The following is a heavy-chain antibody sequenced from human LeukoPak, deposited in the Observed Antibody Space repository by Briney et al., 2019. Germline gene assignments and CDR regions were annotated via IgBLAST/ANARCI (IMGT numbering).Heavy chain of an antibody. V-gene: IGHV5-10-1*01. Sequence: GESLKISCKGSGYRFTSYWISWVRQMPGKGLEWMGRIDPSDSYTNYSPSFQGHVTISADKSISTAYLQWSSLKASDTAMYYCARRGPSQSTSEYYFDYWGQGTLVTVSS. CDR3: ARRGPSQSTSEYYFDY. CDR2: IDPSDSYT. CDR1: GYRFTSYW. J-gene: IGHJ4*02. D-gene: IGHD2-2*01.